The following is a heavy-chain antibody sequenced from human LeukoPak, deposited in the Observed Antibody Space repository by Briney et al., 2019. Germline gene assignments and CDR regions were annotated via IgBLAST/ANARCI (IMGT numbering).Heavy chain of an antibody. D-gene: IGHD3-16*02. V-gene: IGHV4-30-2*01. CDR1: GGSLSSGGYS. CDR2: IYHSGST. J-gene: IGHJ5*02. CDR3: ARGALEEYVWGSYRYWFDP. Sequence: SETLSLTCAVSGGSLSSGGYSWSWVPPPPGRGLEWIGYIYHSGSTYYNPSLKSRVTISVDRSKNQFSLKLSSVTAADTAVYYCARGALEEYVWGSYRYWFDPWGQGTLVTVSS.